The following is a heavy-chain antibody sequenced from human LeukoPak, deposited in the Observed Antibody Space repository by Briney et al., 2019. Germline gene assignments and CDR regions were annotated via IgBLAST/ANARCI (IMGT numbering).Heavy chain of an antibody. CDR1: GFTFSSYG. CDR3: AKDPFHSSSWYYFDY. D-gene: IGHD6-13*01. J-gene: IGHJ4*02. Sequence: GGSLRLSCAASGFTFSSYGMHWVRQAPGKGLEWVAFIRYDGSNRYYADSVKGRFTISRDNSKNTLHLQMNSLRAEDTAAYYCAKDPFHSSSWYYFDYWGQGTLVTVSS. CDR2: IRYDGSNR. V-gene: IGHV3-30*02.